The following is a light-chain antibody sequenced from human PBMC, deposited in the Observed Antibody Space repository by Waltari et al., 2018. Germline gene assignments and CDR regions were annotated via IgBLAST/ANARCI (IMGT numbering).Light chain of an antibody. CDR3: SSFTSSSTLV. J-gene: IGLJ1*01. Sequence: WYQQHPSEPPKRMVYDVTNRPSGFSNRVSGSKSGNTASLTISGLQAEDEADYHCSSFTSSSTLVFGTGTKVTVL. CDR2: DVT. V-gene: IGLV2-14*03.